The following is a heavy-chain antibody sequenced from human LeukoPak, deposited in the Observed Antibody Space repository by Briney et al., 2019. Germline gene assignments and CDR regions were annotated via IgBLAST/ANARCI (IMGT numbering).Heavy chain of an antibody. CDR1: GFTFSSSA. V-gene: IGHV3-23*01. J-gene: IGHJ4*02. D-gene: IGHD5-12*01. Sequence: GGSLRLSCAASGFTFSSSAMSWVRQAPGKGLEWVSTISGSDSSTYYADSVKGRFTISRDNSKNTLYLQMNSLRAEDTAVYYCARGGDSGYDPYFDYWGQGTLVTVSS. CDR2: ISGSDSST. CDR3: ARGGDSGYDPYFDY.